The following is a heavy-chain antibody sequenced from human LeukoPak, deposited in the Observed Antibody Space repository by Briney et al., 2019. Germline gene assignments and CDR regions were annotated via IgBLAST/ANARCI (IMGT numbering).Heavy chain of an antibody. CDR2: IYGGGTT. CDR1: GFTVSSNY. J-gene: IGHJ6*02. Sequence: GGSLRLSCAGSGFTVSSNYMTWVRQAPGKGLECVSAIYGGGTTYYADSVKGRFTISRDSSSNTLHLQMNSLRAEDTAVYYCAREARYYDILTGYHNYSGVDVWGQGTTVTVS. V-gene: IGHV3-66*01. D-gene: IGHD3-9*01. CDR3: AREARYYDILTGYHNYSGVDV.